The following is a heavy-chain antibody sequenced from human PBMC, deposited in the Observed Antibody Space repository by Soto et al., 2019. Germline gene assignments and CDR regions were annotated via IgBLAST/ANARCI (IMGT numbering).Heavy chain of an antibody. Sequence: EVQLLESGGGLVQPGGSLRLSCAASGFTFSSYAMSWVRQAPGKGLEWVSGISGSGSTTYYTDSVKGRFTISRDNSKNTLYMQMNSLRAEDTAVYYCANSGWYYPDGYLQHWGQGTLVNVSS. CDR3: ANSGWYYPDGYLQH. J-gene: IGHJ1*01. D-gene: IGHD6-19*01. CDR2: ISGSGSTT. CDR1: GFTFSSYA. V-gene: IGHV3-23*01.